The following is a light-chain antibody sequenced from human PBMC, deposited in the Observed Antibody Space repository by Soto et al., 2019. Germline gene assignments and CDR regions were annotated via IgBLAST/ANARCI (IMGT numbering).Light chain of an antibody. J-gene: IGKJ5*01. CDR3: QQYNDWFSIT. CDR2: DTS. Sequence: EIVLTQSPGTLSLSPGERATLSCRASQSVSSSYLAWYQQKPGQAPRLLIYDTSTRATGVPARFSGSGSGTEFTLTISSLQSEDFGVYYCQQYNDWFSITFGQGTRLENK. CDR1: QSVSSSY. V-gene: IGKV3-15*01.